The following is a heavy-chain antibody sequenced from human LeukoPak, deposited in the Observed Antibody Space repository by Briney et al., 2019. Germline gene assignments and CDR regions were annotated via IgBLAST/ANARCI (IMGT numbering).Heavy chain of an antibody. CDR3: AKSSYYDILTGYAGV. CDR1: GFSFSGSA. CDR2: LSGSGGSR. J-gene: IGHJ4*02. D-gene: IGHD3-9*01. V-gene: IGHV3-23*01. Sequence: GGSLRLSCAASGFSFSGSAMSWVRQAPGKGLEWVSGLSGSGGSRYYADSVKGRFTISRDKSKNALYLQMNSLRAEDTAVYYCAKSSYYDILTGYAGVWGQGTLVTISS.